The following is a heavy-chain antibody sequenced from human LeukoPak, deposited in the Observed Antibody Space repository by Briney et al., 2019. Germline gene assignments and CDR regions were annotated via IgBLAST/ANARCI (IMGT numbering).Heavy chain of an antibody. CDR3: ARDNDDYAFDI. CDR1: GFTFSSYA. V-gene: IGHV3-30-3*01. J-gene: IGHJ3*02. Sequence: PGGSPRLSCAASGFTFSSYAMHWVRQAPGKGLEWVAVISYDGSNKYYADSVKGRFTISRDNSKNTLYLQMNSLRAEDTAVYYCARDNDDYAFDIWGQGTMVTVSS. CDR2: ISYDGSNK. D-gene: IGHD4-17*01.